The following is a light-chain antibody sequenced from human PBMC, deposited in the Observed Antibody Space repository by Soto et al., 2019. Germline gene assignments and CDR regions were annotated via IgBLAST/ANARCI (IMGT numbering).Light chain of an antibody. CDR1: QSVSSSY. CDR3: QVRDVWPS. J-gene: IGKJ1*01. CDR2: GAS. V-gene: IGKV3-20*01. Sequence: EIVLTQSPGTLSLSPGERATLSCRASQSVSSSYLAWYQQKPGQAPRLLIYGASSRATGIPDRFSGSGSGTDFTLTISRLEPEDFAVYYCQVRDVWPSFGQGTKVEIE.